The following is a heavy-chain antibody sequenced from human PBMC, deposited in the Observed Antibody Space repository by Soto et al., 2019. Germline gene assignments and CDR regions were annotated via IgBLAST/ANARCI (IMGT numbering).Heavy chain of an antibody. V-gene: IGHV4-59*01. CDR1: GGSISGYY. J-gene: IGHJ4*02. CDR2: IYYSGST. Sequence: SETLSXXCTVSGGSISGYYWSWIRQPPGKGLEWIAYIYYSGSTNYNPSIKSRVIISVDSSKNQFSLNLRSVTAADTAVYYCARAAKIFGGTDSGYWGQGTLVTVSS. CDR3: ARAAKIFGGTDSGY. D-gene: IGHD3-3*01.